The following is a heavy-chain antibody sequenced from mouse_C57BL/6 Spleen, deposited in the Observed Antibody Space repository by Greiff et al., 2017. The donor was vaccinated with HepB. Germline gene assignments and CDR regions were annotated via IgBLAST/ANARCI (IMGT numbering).Heavy chain of an antibody. J-gene: IGHJ4*01. V-gene: IGHV1-4*01. CDR3: ARCRAGDAMDY. Sequence: QVQLQQSGAELARPGASVKMSCKASGYTFTSYTMHWVKQRPGQGLEWIGYINPSSGYTKYNQKFKDKATLTADKSSSTAYMQLSSLTSEDSAVYYCARCRAGDAMDYWGQGTSVTVSS. CDR1: GYTFTSYT. D-gene: IGHD3-3*01. CDR2: INPSSGYT.